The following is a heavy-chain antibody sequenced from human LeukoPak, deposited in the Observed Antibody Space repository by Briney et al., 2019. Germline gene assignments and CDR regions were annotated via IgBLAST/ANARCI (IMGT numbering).Heavy chain of an antibody. J-gene: IGHJ3*02. CDR1: GGSTSSYY. D-gene: IGHD6-19*01. V-gene: IGHV4-4*07. CDR2: IYTSGST. CDR3: AVTGYSSGWGAFDI. Sequence: SETLSLTCTVSGGSTSSYYWSWIRQPAGKGLEWIGRIYTSGSTNYNPSLKSRVTMSVDTSKNQFSLKLSSVTAADTAVYYCAVTGYSSGWGAFDIWGQGTMVTVSS.